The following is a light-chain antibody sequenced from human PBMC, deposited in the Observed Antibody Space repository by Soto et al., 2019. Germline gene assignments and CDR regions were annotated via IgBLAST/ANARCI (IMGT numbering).Light chain of an antibody. CDR1: KSLVHSDGNTY. Sequence: DIVMTQTPLSSPVTLGQPASISCRSSKSLVHSDGNTYLSWLQQRPGQPPRLLIYKISNRFSGVPGRFSGSGSGTDFTLTISRLEPEDFAVYFCLQYGASPRPFGQGTRLAIK. CDR3: LQYGASPRP. J-gene: IGKJ5*01. CDR2: KIS. V-gene: IGKV2-24*01.